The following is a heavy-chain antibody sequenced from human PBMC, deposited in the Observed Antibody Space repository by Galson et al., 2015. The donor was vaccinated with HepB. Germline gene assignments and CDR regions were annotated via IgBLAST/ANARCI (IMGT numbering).Heavy chain of an antibody. CDR3: ARRVAVAGTAGY. D-gene: IGHD6-19*01. CDR1: GYSFGSNW. V-gene: IGHV5-51*01. CDR2: IYPGDSDT. J-gene: IGHJ4*02. Sequence: QSGAEVKEPGESQKISCKGSGYSFGSNWIAWVRQMPGKGLEWMGIIYPGDSDTRYSPSFQGQVAISADKSISTAYLQWSSLKASDTAMYYCARRVAVAGTAGYWGQGTLVTVSS.